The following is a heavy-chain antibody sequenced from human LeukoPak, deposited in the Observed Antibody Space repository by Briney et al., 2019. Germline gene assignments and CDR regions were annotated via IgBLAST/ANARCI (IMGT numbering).Heavy chain of an antibody. CDR3: ARENCGGGSCYFDTLAYFDY. J-gene: IGHJ4*02. CDR1: GGTFSSYA. D-gene: IGHD2-15*01. Sequence: SVKVSCKASGGTFSSYAISWVRQAPGQGLEWMGGIIPIFGTANYAQKFQGRVTITADESTSTAYMELSSLRSEDTAVYYCARENCGGGSCYFDTLAYFDYWGQGTLVTVSS. CDR2: IIPIFGTA. V-gene: IGHV1-69*13.